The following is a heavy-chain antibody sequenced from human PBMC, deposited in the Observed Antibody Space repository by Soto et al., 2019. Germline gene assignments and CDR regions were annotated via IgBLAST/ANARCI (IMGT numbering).Heavy chain of an antibody. D-gene: IGHD4-17*01. Sequence: QVQLVQSGAEVKKPGASVKVSCKASGYTFTSYAINWVRQATGQGLEYLGWMNPNSGNTAYVQKFQGRVTKTWDTSITTAYMELSSLRSEDTAVYFCARGIKYGAYSRWFDPWGQGTLVTVSP. CDR3: ARGIKYGAYSRWFDP. CDR1: GYTFTSYA. CDR2: MNPNSGNT. J-gene: IGHJ5*02. V-gene: IGHV1-8*01.